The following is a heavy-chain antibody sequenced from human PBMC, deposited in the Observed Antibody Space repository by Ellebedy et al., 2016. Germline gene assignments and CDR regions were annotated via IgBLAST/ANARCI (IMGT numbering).Heavy chain of an antibody. J-gene: IGHJ5*02. V-gene: IGHV1-69*05. D-gene: IGHD2-2*01. CDR3: ARSTELGYCSSNSCYGGVWFDP. CDR1: GGTFSSYA. CDR2: IIPIFGTA. Sequence: SVKVSXXASGGTFSSYAISWVRQAPGQGLEWMGGIIPIFGTANYAQKFQGRVTMTRDPSTSTVYMELSSLRSEDTAVYYCARSTELGYCSSNSCYGGVWFDPWGQGTLVTVSS.